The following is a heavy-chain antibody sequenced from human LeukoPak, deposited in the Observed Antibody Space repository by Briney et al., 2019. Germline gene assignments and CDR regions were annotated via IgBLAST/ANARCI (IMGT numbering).Heavy chain of an antibody. Sequence: SGTLSLTCTVSGGSISSSSYYWGWIRQPPGKGLEWIGYIYYSGGTYYNPSLKSRVTIPVDTSKNEFSLKLNSVPAADTAVYFCARIGYSSWIDYWGQGTLVTVSS. CDR2: IYYSGGT. CDR1: GGSISSSSYY. J-gene: IGHJ4*02. V-gene: IGHV4-39*01. CDR3: ARIGYSSWIDY. D-gene: IGHD6-6*01.